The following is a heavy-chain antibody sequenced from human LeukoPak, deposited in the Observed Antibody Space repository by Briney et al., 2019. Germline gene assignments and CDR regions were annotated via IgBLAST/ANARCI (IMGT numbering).Heavy chain of an antibody. CDR1: GFTFNSYA. CDR3: AKQARFGGYFQAYYFDS. D-gene: IGHD2/OR15-2a*01. CDR2: ISGSGSSA. V-gene: IGHV3-23*01. Sequence: PGEPLRLSCAASGFTFNSYAMNWVRQAPGKGLEWVSDISGSGSSAYYADSVKGRFTISRDNSKDTLYLQMNSLRAEDTAVYYCAKQARFGGYFQAYYFDSWGQGTLVTVSS. J-gene: IGHJ4*02.